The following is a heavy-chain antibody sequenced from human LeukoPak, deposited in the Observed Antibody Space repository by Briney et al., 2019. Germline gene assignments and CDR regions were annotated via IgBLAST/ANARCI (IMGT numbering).Heavy chain of an antibody. CDR3: ARHKRYYGMDV. V-gene: IGHV4-59*08. CDR2: IYYSGST. J-gene: IGHJ6*02. Sequence: SETLSLTCTVSGGSISSYYWSWIRQPPGKGLEWIGYIYYSGSTNYNPSLKNRVTISVDTSKNQFSLKLSSVTAADTAVYYCARHKRYYGMDVWGQGTTVTVSS. D-gene: IGHD1-1*01. CDR1: GGSISSYY.